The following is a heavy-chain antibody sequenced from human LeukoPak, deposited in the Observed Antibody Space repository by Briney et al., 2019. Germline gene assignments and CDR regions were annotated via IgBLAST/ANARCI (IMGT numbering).Heavy chain of an antibody. V-gene: IGHV4-30-4*01. Sequence: KPSETLSLTCTVSGGSINSGDYYWSRIRQPPGKGLEWIGSIYYSGSTYNNPSLKSRVTISVDTSKNQFSLRLSSVTAADTAMYYCARVVTDWAIHNWGQGTLVTVSS. CDR1: GGSINSGDYY. J-gene: IGHJ4*02. CDR3: ARVVTDWAIHN. D-gene: IGHD3-9*01. CDR2: IYYSGST.